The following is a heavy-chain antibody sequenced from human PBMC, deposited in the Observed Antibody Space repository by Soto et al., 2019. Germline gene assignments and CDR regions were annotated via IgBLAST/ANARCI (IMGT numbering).Heavy chain of an antibody. CDR1: GFTFSTYA. D-gene: IGHD3-3*01. Sequence: EVQLLESGGGLVQPGGSLRLSCEASGFTFSTYAITGVAQPQGKGLEWVSVVSGSAGSTYYADSVKGRFTISRDNSKNTLYLQMNSLRAEDTAVYYCAKDASSGITSFDSWGRGTVVTVSS. CDR3: AKDASSGITSFDS. J-gene: IGHJ2*01. CDR2: VSGSAGST. V-gene: IGHV3-23*01.